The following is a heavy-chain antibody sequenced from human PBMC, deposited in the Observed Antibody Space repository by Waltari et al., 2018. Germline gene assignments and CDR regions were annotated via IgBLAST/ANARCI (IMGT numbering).Heavy chain of an antibody. J-gene: IGHJ4*02. CDR2: ISSSSSTI. D-gene: IGHD5-18*01. CDR1: AFTFSSYS. Sequence: EVQLVESGGGLVQPGGSLRLSCASSAFTFSSYSMTWVRQAPGKGLEWVSYISSSSSTIYYADSVKGRFTISRDNAKNSLYLQMNSLRAEDTAVYYCASTPLYSYGYDFDYWGQGTLVTVSS. V-gene: IGHV3-48*04. CDR3: ASTPLYSYGYDFDY.